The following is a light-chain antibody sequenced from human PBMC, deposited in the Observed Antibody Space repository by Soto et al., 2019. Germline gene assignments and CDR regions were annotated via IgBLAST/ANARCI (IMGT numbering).Light chain of an antibody. CDR3: QSYDGSLRGVV. J-gene: IGLJ2*01. V-gene: IGLV1-40*01. Sequence: QHVLTQPPSVSGAPGQRVTISCTGSSSNIGAGYDVHWYHQLPGTAPKLLIYGNSNRPSGVPDRFSGSKSGTSASLVITGLQDEDEADYYCQSYDGSLRGVVFGGGTKPTVL. CDR1: SSNIGAGYD. CDR2: GNS.